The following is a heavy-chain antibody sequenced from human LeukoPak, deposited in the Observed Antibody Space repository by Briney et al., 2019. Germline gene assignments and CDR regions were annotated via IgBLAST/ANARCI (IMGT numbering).Heavy chain of an antibody. J-gene: IGHJ2*01. Sequence: GGSLRLSCAASGFTFSSYTMHWVRQAPGKGLEWVAVISFDGSNKYYADSVTGRFTISRDNSKNTLYLQMNSLRAEDTAVYYCAKDRISPRPLGYFDLWGRGTLVTVSS. CDR2: ISFDGSNK. CDR1: GFTFSSYT. V-gene: IGHV3-30*04. CDR3: AKDRISPRPLGYFDL. D-gene: IGHD6-6*01.